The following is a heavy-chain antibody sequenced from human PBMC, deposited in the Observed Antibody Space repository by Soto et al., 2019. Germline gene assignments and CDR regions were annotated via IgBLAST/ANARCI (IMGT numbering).Heavy chain of an antibody. D-gene: IGHD3-10*01. CDR2: IYYSGST. CDR1: GGSISSSSYY. J-gene: IGHJ6*02. Sequence: PSETLSLTCTVSGGSISSSSYYWGWIRQPPGKGLEWIGSIYYSGSTYYNPSLKSRVTISVDTSKNQFSLKLSSVTAADTAVYFCAREMSNYYGSGSYYTPPNGGMDVWGQGTTVTVSS. CDR3: AREMSNYYGSGSYYTPPNGGMDV. V-gene: IGHV4-39*01.